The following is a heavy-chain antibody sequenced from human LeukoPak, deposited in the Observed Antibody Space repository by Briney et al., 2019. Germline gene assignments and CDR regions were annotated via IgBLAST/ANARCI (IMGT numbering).Heavy chain of an antibody. D-gene: IGHD2-2*01. J-gene: IGHJ4*02. CDR3: ARGRYDISCPDH. Sequence: ASVKVSCKASGGTFSSYAISWVRQAPGQGLEWMGGIIPIFGTANYAQKFQGRVTITADESTSTAYVELSSLRSEDTAVYYCARGRYDISCPDHWGQGTLVTVSS. CDR2: IIPIFGTA. V-gene: IGHV1-69*13. CDR1: GGTFSSYA.